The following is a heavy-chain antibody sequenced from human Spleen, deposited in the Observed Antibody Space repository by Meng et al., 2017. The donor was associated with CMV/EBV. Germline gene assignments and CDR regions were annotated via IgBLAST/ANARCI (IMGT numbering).Heavy chain of an antibody. Sequence: VQREGPGPGLVRPSGTLSLTCTVAGGAISSYYWSWIRQPPGKGLEWIGYIYYSGSIYYNPSLRSRVAISIDTSKNQFSLKLTSVTAADTAVYFCARTNYGDYNWFDPWCQGTLVTVSS. CDR3: ARTNYGDYNWFDP. J-gene: IGHJ5*02. CDR2: IYYSGSI. CDR1: GGAISSYY. D-gene: IGHD4-17*01. V-gene: IGHV4-59*06.